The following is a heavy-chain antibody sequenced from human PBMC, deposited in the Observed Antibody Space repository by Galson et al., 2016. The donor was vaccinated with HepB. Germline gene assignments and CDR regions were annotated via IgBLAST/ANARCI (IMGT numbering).Heavy chain of an antibody. CDR1: GFSFEDCT. CDR2: ISWDGGIT. J-gene: IGHJ4*02. D-gene: IGHD3-9*01. Sequence: SLRLSCAASGFSFEDCTLHWVRQVPGKGLEWLSLISWDGGITFYADSVRGRFTVSRDNSKNSLFLQMSSLRPDDSAFYYCAKDLSSDVLTGYFESWGRGTLVTVSS. CDR3: AKDLSSDVLTGYFES. V-gene: IGHV3-43*01.